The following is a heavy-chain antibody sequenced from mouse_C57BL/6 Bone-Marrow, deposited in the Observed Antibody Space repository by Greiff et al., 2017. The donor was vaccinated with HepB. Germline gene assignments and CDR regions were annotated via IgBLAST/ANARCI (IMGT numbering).Heavy chain of an antibody. J-gene: IGHJ2*01. CDR2: ISSGGDYI. V-gene: IGHV5-9-1*02. CDR1: GFTFSSYA. D-gene: IGHD2-5*01. Sequence: VQVVESGEGLVKPGGSLKLSCAASGFTFSSYAMSWVRQTPEKRLEWVAYISSGGDYIYYADTVKGLFTISRDNARNTLYLQMSSLKSEDTAMYYCTREHSNYEFDYWGQGTTLTVSS. CDR3: TREHSNYEFDY.